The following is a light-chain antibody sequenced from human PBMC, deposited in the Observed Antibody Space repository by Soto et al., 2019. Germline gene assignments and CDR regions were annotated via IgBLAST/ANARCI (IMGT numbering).Light chain of an antibody. CDR2: GAS. Sequence: EIVLKQSPDTLSLSPGERATLSCRASQSVSSDYLVWYQQKPGQAPRLLIYGASRRATGIPDRFSGGGSGTDFILTISRLEPKDFAVYYCQHYDNTPPSVTFGPGTKVDI. J-gene: IGKJ3*01. V-gene: IGKV3-20*01. CDR3: QHYDNTPPSVT. CDR1: QSVSSDY.